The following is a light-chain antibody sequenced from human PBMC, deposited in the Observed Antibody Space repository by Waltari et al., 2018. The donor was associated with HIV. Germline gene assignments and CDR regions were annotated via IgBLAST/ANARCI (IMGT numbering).Light chain of an antibody. Sequence: QSALTQPPSASGSPGPSVTISCTGTSPDIGGYTYVPWYQQYPGKAPKLMIYEVSKRPSGVPDRFSGSKSANTASLTVSGLQAEDEADYYCSSYGGSANLLFGGGTKLTVL. CDR2: EVS. V-gene: IGLV2-8*01. CDR1: SPDIGGYTY. CDR3: SSYGGSANLL. J-gene: IGLJ2*01.